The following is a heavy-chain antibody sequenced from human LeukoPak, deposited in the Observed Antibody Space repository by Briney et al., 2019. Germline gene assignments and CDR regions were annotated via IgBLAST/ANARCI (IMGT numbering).Heavy chain of an antibody. V-gene: IGHV4-39*02. D-gene: IGHD2-15*01. CDR3: ARDLVVAATYLTYNWFDP. J-gene: IGHJ5*02. Sequence: KSSETLCLTCTVSGGSISSSSYYWGWIRQPPGKGLEWIGSIYYSGSTYYNPSLKSRVTISVDTSKNQFSLKLSSVTAADTAVYYCARDLVVAATYLTYNWFDPWGQGTLVTVSS. CDR1: GGSISSSSYY. CDR2: IYYSGST.